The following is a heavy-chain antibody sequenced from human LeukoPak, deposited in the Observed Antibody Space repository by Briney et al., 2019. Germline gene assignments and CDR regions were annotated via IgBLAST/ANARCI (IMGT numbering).Heavy chain of an antibody. J-gene: IGHJ4*02. V-gene: IGHV3-33*06. D-gene: IGHD5-12*01. Sequence: GGSLRLSRAASGFTFSKFGMHWVRQTPGKGLEWVALVWNGGSKNYYADSVKGRFTISRDNSKDTLYLLLNSLRAEDTAVYYCAKDWSLGYGCLDYWGQGTLVTVSS. CDR1: GFTFSKFG. CDR2: VWNGGSKN. CDR3: AKDWSLGYGCLDY.